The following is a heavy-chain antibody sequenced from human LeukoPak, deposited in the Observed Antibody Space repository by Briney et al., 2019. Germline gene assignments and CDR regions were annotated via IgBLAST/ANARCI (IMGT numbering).Heavy chain of an antibody. CDR3: AKVAWGYTNYIEY. Sequence: QPGGSLRLSCAASGFTVSSNYMGWVRQAPGKGLEWVSVIYSGGSAYYADSVKGRFTISRDNPKNTLYLQMNSLRAEDTAVYYCAKVAWGYTNYIEYWGQGTLVTVSS. D-gene: IGHD2-8*01. CDR2: IYSGGSA. J-gene: IGHJ4*02. V-gene: IGHV3-53*05. CDR1: GFTVSSNY.